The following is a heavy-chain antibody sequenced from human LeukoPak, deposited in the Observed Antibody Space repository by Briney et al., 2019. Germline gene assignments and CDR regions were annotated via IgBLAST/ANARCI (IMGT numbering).Heavy chain of an antibody. Sequence: GGSLRRSCAASGFTVSSNYMSWVRQAPGKGLEWVSVIYSGGSTYYADSVKGRFTISRDNSKNTLYLQMNSLRAEDTAVYYCARGIAVAGSNHDAFDIWGQGTMVTVSS. CDR3: ARGIAVAGSNHDAFDI. D-gene: IGHD6-19*01. V-gene: IGHV3-53*01. CDR2: IYSGGST. CDR1: GFTVSSNY. J-gene: IGHJ3*02.